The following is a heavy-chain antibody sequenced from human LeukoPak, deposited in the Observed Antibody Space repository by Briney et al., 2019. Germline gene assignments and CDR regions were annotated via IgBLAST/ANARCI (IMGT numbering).Heavy chain of an antibody. Sequence: ASVKVSCKVSGYTLTELSMHWVRQAPGKGLEWMGGFDPEDGETIYAQKFQGRVTMTEDTSTDTAYMELSSLRSEDTAVYYCATVGAYSSSWYDDYWGQGTLVTVSS. D-gene: IGHD6-13*01. J-gene: IGHJ4*02. V-gene: IGHV1-24*01. CDR3: ATVGAYSSSWYDDY. CDR2: FDPEDGET. CDR1: GYTLTELS.